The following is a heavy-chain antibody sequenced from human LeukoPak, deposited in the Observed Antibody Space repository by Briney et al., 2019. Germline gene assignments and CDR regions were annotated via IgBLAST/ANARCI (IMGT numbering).Heavy chain of an antibody. Sequence: SETLSLTCAVYGGSFSGYYWSWIRQPPGKGLEWIGEINHSGSTNYNPSLKSRVTISVDTSKNQFSLKLSSVTAADTAVYYCARVGADNWFDPWGQGTLVTVSS. V-gene: IGHV4-34*01. D-gene: IGHD1-26*01. CDR2: INHSGST. CDR3: ARVGADNWFDP. CDR1: GGSFSGYY. J-gene: IGHJ5*02.